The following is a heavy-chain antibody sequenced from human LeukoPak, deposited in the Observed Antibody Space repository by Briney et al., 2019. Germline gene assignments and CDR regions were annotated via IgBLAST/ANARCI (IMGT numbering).Heavy chain of an antibody. J-gene: IGHJ4*02. CDR3: ASGFWFGEPTDY. Sequence: PSETLSLTCAVHGGSFSGYYWSWIRQPPGKGLEWIGEINHSGSTNYNPSLTSRVTISVDTSKNQFSLKLSSVTAADTAVYYCASGFWFGEPTDYWGQGTLVTVSS. D-gene: IGHD3-10*01. CDR1: GGSFSGYY. V-gene: IGHV4-34*01. CDR2: INHSGST.